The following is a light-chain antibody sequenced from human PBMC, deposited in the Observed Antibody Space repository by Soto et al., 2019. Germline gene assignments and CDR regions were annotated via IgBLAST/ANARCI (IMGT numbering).Light chain of an antibody. V-gene: IGKV3-11*01. Sequence: EIVMTQSPATLSVSPGERATLSCRASQSISSFLAWYQQKPGQAPRLLIYGASNRATGIPARFSGSGSGTDFTLPISSLEPEDFAVYYCQQHFNGPITFGQGTRLEI. J-gene: IGKJ5*01. CDR2: GAS. CDR3: QQHFNGPIT. CDR1: QSISSF.